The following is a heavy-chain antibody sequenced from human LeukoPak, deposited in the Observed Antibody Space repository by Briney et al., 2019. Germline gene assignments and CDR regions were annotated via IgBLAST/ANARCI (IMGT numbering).Heavy chain of an antibody. Sequence: SETLSLTCAVYGGSFSGDYWSWIRQPPGKGLEWIGEINQSGSTNYNPSLKSRVTISVDTSKNPFSLKLSSVTAADTAVYYCASRIAAAGTVLGYWGQGTLVTVSS. CDR2: INQSGST. V-gene: IGHV4-34*01. J-gene: IGHJ4*02. CDR3: ASRIAAAGTVLGY. D-gene: IGHD6-13*01. CDR1: GGSFSGDY.